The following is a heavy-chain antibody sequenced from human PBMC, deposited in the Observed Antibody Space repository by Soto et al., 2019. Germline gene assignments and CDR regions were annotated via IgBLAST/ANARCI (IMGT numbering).Heavy chain of an antibody. CDR2: TSSGGSRI. J-gene: IGHJ4*02. Sequence: GGSLRLSCAASGFTVSSVYMSWVRQAPGKGLEWVSVTSSGGSRIYYADSVRGRFTISSDNSKNTLYLQMNSLGAEDTAVYYCAARVRSSGWYADFDYWGQGALVTV. CDR1: GFTVSSVY. V-gene: IGHV3-53*01. D-gene: IGHD6-19*01. CDR3: AARVRSSGWYADFDY.